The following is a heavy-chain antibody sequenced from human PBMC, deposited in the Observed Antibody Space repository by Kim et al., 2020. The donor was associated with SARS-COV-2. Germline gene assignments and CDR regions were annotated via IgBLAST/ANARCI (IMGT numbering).Heavy chain of an antibody. Sequence: GGSLRLSCAASGFTFGDYAMHWVRQAPGKGLEWVSGISWNSGSIGYADSVKGRFTISRDNAKNSLYLQMNSLRAEDTALYYCAKDIVAAAASPADYWGQGTLVTVSS. D-gene: IGHD6-13*01. CDR2: ISWNSGSI. CDR3: AKDIVAAAASPADY. CDR1: GFTFGDYA. J-gene: IGHJ4*02. V-gene: IGHV3-9*01.